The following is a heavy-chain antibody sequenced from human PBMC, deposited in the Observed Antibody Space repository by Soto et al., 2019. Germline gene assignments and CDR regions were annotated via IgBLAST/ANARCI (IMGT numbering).Heavy chain of an antibody. CDR3: AHRPERWLQSGAKYYFDY. D-gene: IGHD5-12*01. Sequence: PSETLSLTCTVSGGSLSSYYWSWIRQPPGKGLEWIGYIYYSGSTNYNPSLKSRVTISLDTSKNQFSLKLTNMDPVDTATYYCAHRPERWLQSGAKYYFDYWGQGTLVTVSS. J-gene: IGHJ4*02. CDR1: GGSLSSYY. CDR2: IYYSGST. V-gene: IGHV4-59*01.